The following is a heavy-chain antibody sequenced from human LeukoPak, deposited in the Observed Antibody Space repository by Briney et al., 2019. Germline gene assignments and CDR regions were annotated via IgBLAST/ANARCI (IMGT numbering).Heavy chain of an antibody. CDR2: IRSKAYGGTT. CDR1: GFTFGDYA. Sequence: PGGSLRLSCTASGFTFGDYAVSWVRQAPGKGLEWVGFIRSKAYGGTTEYAASVKGRFTISRDDSKSIAYLQMNSLKTEDTAVYYCTRDPRNTYYYDSSGYTFDYWGQGTLVTVSS. CDR3: TRDPRNTYYYDSSGYTFDY. D-gene: IGHD3-22*01. V-gene: IGHV3-49*04. J-gene: IGHJ4*02.